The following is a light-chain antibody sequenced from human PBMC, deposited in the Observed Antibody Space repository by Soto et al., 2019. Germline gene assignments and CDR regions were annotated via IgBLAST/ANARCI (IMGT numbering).Light chain of an antibody. CDR1: SSDVGTYNH. V-gene: IGLV2-8*01. CDR2: EVT. J-gene: IGLJ1*01. Sequence: QSALTQPPSASGSPGQSVTISCTGTSSDVGTYNHVSWYQQHPGKAPKLLIYEVTTRPSGVPDRFSGSKSDNTASLTVAGLQADDEADYYCASYAGSNNYVFGTGTKVTVL. CDR3: ASYAGSNNYV.